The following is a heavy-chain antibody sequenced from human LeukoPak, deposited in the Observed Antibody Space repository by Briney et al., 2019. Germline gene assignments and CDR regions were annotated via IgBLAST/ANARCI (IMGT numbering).Heavy chain of an antibody. CDR3: ARGVYIAAAQYAY. J-gene: IGHJ4*02. V-gene: IGHV4-59*01. D-gene: IGHD6-13*01. CDR2: IYYSGTT. Sequence: SETLSLTCTVSDGSISSYYWRWIRQPPGKGLEWIGYIYYSGTTNYNPSLKSRVTISVDTSKNQFSLKLSSVTAADTAVYYCARGVYIAAAQYAYWGQGTLVTVSS. CDR1: DGSISSYY.